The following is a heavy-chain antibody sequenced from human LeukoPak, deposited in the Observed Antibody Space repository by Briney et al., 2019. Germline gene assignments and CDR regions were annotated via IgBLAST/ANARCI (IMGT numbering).Heavy chain of an antibody. V-gene: IGHV3-23*01. D-gene: IGHD6-6*01. CDR2: ISGSGGST. CDR1: GXTFSSYA. J-gene: IGHJ3*02. CDR3: AKALRHSSSSVAFDI. Sequence: GGSXXLSXXASGXTFSSYAMSWVRQAPGKGXEGXLAISGSGGSTYYADSVKGGFTISRDNSKNTLYLQMNSLRAEDTAVYYCAKALRHSSSSVAFDIWGQGTMVTVSS.